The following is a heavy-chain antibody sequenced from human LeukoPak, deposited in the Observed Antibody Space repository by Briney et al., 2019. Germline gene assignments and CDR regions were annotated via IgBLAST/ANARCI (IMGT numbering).Heavy chain of an antibody. V-gene: IGHV3-23*01. D-gene: IGHD3-22*01. CDR3: AKLSDSSGYYYVHFDY. CDR1: GFTFSSYA. CDR2: ISGSGGST. J-gene: IGHJ4*02. Sequence: GGSLRLSYAASGFTFSSYAMSWVRQAPGKGLEWVSAISGSGGSTYYADSVKGRFTISRDNSKNTLYLQMNSLRAEDTAVYYCAKLSDSSGYYYVHFDYWGQGTLVTVSS.